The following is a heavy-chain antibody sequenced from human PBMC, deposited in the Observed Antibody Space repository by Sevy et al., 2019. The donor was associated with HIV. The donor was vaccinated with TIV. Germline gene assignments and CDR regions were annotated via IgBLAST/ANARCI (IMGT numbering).Heavy chain of an antibody. V-gene: IGHV3-66*01. CDR3: ARGKSGYGYGLDY. CDR1: GFTFSNYA. D-gene: IGHD5-18*01. J-gene: IGHJ4*02. CDR2: MYSDGST. Sequence: GGSLRLSCAASGFTFSNYAMNWVRQVPGKGLEWVSGMYSDGSTYHADSVKGRFTISRDNSKNTLYLQMNSLRVEDTAVYYCARGKSGYGYGLDYWGQGTLVTVSS.